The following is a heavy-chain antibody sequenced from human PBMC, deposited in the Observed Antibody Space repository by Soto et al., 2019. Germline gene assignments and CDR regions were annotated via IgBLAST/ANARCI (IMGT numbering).Heavy chain of an antibody. CDR1: GGSISSSNW. CDR2: IYHSGST. J-gene: IGHJ4*02. V-gene: IGHV4-4*02. CDR3: ASPERDY. Sequence: QVQLQESGPGLVKPSGTLSLTCAVSGGSISSSNWWSWVRQPPGKGLEWIGEIYHSGSTNYNPSXKXRXNISVDKSKSQCSLKLSSVTAADPAVYYWASPERDYWGQGTLVTVSS.